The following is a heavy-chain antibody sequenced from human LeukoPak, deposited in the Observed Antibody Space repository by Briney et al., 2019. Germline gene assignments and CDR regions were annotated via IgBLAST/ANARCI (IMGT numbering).Heavy chain of an antibody. Sequence: ASVKVSCTVSGYTLTELSMHWVRQAPGKGLEWMGGFDPEDGETIYAQKFQGRVTMTEDTSTDTAYMELSSLRSEDTAVYYCATPQDWKFDYGMDVWGQGTTVTVSS. CDR3: ATPQDWKFDYGMDV. D-gene: IGHD1-1*01. CDR2: FDPEDGET. V-gene: IGHV1-24*01. CDR1: GYTLTELS. J-gene: IGHJ6*02.